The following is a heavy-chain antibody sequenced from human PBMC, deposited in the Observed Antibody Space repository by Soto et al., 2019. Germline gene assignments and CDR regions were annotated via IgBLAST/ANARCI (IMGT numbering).Heavy chain of an antibody. V-gene: IGHV3-23*01. CDR2: INGGGGTT. CDR3: XXXXXXXXXXXXDY. Sequence: EVQLLESGGHLIQPGESLRLSCAASGFSFSGYTMNWVRQAQGKGLEWISGINGGGGTTYYADSVKDRFTISRDDSKXXXXXXXXXXXXXXXXXXXXXXXXXXXXXXXXDYWGRGTLVTVSS. CDR1: GFSFSGYT. J-gene: IGHJ4*02.